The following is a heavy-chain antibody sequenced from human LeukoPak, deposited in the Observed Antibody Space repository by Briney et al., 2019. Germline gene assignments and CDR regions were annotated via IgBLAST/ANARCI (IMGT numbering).Heavy chain of an antibody. J-gene: IGHJ4*02. Sequence: ASVKVSCKASGYTFTSYYMHWVRQAPGQGLEWMGIINPSGGSTNYAQKLQGRVTITSDTSTSTVYMELSSLRSEDTARYYCARARDGYNYPPLGYWGQGTLVSVSP. D-gene: IGHD5-24*01. V-gene: IGHV1-46*01. CDR2: INPSGGST. CDR3: ARARDGYNYPPLGY. CDR1: GYTFTSYY.